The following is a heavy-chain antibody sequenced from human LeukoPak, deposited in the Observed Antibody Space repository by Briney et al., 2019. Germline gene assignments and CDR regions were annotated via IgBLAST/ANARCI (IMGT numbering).Heavy chain of an antibody. D-gene: IGHD3-3*01. V-gene: IGHV3-43D*03. CDR3: AKDKGRLRFLEWLLLN. J-gene: IGHJ4*02. CDR2: ISWDGGST. Sequence: GGSLRFSCAASGFTFDDYAMHWVRQAPGKGLEWVSLISWDGGSTYYADSVKGRFTISRDNSKNSLYLQMNSLRAEDTALYYCAKDKGRLRFLEWLLLNWGQGTLVTVSS. CDR1: GFTFDDYA.